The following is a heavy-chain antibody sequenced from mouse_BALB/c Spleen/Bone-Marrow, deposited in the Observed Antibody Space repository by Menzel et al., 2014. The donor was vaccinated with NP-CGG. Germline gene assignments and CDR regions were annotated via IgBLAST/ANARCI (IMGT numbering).Heavy chain of an antibody. V-gene: IGHV1-54*01. Sequence: QVQLKQSGAELVRPGTSVKVSCKASGYAFTNYLIEWVKQRPGQGLEWIGVINPGSGGTNYNEKFRGKATLTADKSSSTAHMQLSSLTSDDSAVYFCARCLTGTSALDFWGQGTSVTVSS. CDR3: ARCLTGTSALDF. J-gene: IGHJ4*01. CDR2: INPGSGGT. D-gene: IGHD4-1*01. CDR1: GYAFTNYL.